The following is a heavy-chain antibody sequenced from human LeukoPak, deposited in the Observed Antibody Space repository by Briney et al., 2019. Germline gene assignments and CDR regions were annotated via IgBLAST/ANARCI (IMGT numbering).Heavy chain of an antibody. Sequence: SETLSLTCTVSGGSISSYYWSWIRQPPGKGLGWIGSIYYSGSTYYNPSLKSRVTISVDTSKNQFSLKLSSVTAADTAVYYCAIQGYCSGGSCYSVRSFDPWGQGTLVTVSS. J-gene: IGHJ5*02. CDR1: GGSISSYY. CDR2: IYYSGST. CDR3: AIQGYCSGGSCYSVRSFDP. V-gene: IGHV4-59*05. D-gene: IGHD2-15*01.